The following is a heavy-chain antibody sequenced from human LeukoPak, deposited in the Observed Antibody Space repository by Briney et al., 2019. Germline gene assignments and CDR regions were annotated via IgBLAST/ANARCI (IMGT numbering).Heavy chain of an antibody. CDR2: IYYSGST. V-gene: IGHV4-59*08. CDR1: GGSISSYY. CDR3: ARVVVAATPAFDI. J-gene: IGHJ3*02. Sequence: SETLSLTCTVSGGSISSYYWSWIRQPPGKGLEWIGYIYYSGSTNYNPSLKSRVTISVDTSKNQFSLKLSSVTATDTAVYYCARVVVAATPAFDIWGQGTMVTVSS. D-gene: IGHD2-15*01.